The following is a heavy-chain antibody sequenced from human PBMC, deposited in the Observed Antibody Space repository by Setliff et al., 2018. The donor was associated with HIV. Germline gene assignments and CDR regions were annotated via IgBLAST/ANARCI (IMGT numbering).Heavy chain of an antibody. Sequence: VGSLRLSCAASGFTFDDYTMHWVRQAPGKGLVWVSRINSDGSSTSYADSVKGRFTISRDNSKNTVYLQMNSLRAEDTAVYYCARGGRDGGNFYYFDYWGQGTLVTVSS. D-gene: IGHD2-21*02. CDR3: ARGGRDGGNFYYFDY. V-gene: IGHV3-74*01. J-gene: IGHJ4*02. CDR1: GFTFDDYT. CDR2: INSDGSST.